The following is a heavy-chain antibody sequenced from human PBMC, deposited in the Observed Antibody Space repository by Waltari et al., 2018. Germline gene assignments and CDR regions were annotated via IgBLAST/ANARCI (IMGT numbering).Heavy chain of an antibody. Sequence: QVQLVQSGAEVKKPGASVKVSCKASGYTFTGYYMHGVRQAPGPGLEWMERINPYSGCTTDAQKFQGRVTMTRDTSIRTAYMELSRLRSDDTAVYYCARDRIAVAGFDPWGQGTLVIVSS. CDR1: GYTFTGYY. D-gene: IGHD6-19*01. J-gene: IGHJ5*02. CDR2: INPYSGCT. CDR3: ARDRIAVAGFDP. V-gene: IGHV1-2*06.